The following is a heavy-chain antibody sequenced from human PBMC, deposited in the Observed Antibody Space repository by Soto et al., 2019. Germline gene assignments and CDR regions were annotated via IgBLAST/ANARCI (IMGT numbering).Heavy chain of an antibody. J-gene: IGHJ6*02. CDR1: GYTFTGYY. Sequence: GASVKVSCKASGYTFTGYYMHWVRQAPGQGLEWMGWINPKSGGTTYVQKFQGWVPLTRDTSISTAYRGLSSLRSGETAVYSCARDGGGDIVVVPAENGMDVWGQGTTVTVSS. CDR2: INPKSGGT. D-gene: IGHD2-2*01. CDR3: ARDGGGDIVVVPAENGMDV. V-gene: IGHV1-2*04.